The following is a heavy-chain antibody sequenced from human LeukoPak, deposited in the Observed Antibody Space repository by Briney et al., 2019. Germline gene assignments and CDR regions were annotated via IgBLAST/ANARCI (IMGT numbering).Heavy chain of an antibody. D-gene: IGHD3-10*01. CDR3: ATGLLWFGELSNVSDY. Sequence: PEDGETIYAQKFPGRVTMTEDTSTDTAYMELGSLRSEDTAVYYCATGLLWFGELSNVSDYWGQGTLVTVSS. V-gene: IGHV1-24*01. CDR2: PEDGET. J-gene: IGHJ4*02.